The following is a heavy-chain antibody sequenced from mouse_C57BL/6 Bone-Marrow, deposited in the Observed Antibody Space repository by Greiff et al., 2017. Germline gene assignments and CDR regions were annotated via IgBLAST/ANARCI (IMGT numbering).Heavy chain of an antibody. J-gene: IGHJ1*03. CDR2: IYPGSGST. CDR3: ARPYYSNYWYFDV. V-gene: IGHV1-55*01. Sequence: QVQLQQPGAELVKPGASVKMSCKASGYTFTSYWITWVKQRPGQGLEWIGDIYPGSGSTNYNEKFKSKATLSVDTSSSTASMQLSSLTSEDSAVYYCARPYYSNYWYFDVWGTGTTVTVSS. CDR1: GYTFTSYW. D-gene: IGHD2-5*01.